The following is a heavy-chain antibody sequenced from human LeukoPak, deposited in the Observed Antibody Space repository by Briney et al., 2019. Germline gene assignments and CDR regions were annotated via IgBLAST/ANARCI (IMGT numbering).Heavy chain of an antibody. CDR3: AREGAAAFYFDY. V-gene: IGHV4-4*02. J-gene: IGHJ4*02. CDR1: GGSISSSNW. D-gene: IGHD6-13*01. Sequence: PSGTLSLTCAVSGGSISSSNWWSWVRQPPGKGLEWIGEIYHSGSTNYNPSLKSRVTISVDTSKNQFSLKLSSVTAADTAVYYCAREGAAAFYFDYWGQGTLVTVSS. CDR2: IYHSGST.